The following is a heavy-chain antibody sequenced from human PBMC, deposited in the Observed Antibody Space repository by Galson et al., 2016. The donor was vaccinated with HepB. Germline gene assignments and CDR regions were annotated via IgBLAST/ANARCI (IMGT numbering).Heavy chain of an antibody. V-gene: IGHV3-21*01. CDR3: ARDREGTSWFSGDYDHYGMDV. CDR2: ISRSSRHI. CDR1: GFTFNSYG. J-gene: IGHJ6*02. D-gene: IGHD6-13*01. Sequence: SLRLSCAAYGFTFNSYGMSWVRQAPGKGLEWVSSISRSSRHIYYADSVKGRFTISRDNAKNSLYLQMNSLGVEDTAVYFCARDREGTSWFSGDYDHYGMDVRGQGTTVTVSS.